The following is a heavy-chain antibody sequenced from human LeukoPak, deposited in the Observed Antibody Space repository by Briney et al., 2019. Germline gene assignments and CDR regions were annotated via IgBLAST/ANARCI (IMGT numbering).Heavy chain of an antibody. D-gene: IGHD5-12*01. V-gene: IGHV3-7*01. CDR1: GFTFSSYW. Sequence: PGGSLRLSCAASGFTFSSYWMSWVRQAPGKGLEWVANIKQDGSEKYYVDSVKGRFTISRDNAKNSLYLQMNSLRAEDTAVYYCARDPYSGYDAHFDYWGQGTLVTVSS. CDR3: ARDPYSGYDAHFDY. CDR2: IKQDGSEK. J-gene: IGHJ4*02.